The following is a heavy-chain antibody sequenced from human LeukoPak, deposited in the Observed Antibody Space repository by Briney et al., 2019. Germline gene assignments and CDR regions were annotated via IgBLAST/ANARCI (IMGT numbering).Heavy chain of an antibody. CDR1: GFTFSSYA. J-gene: IGHJ4*02. CDR3: AKAYSSSWYSDFFDY. CDR2: ISYDGSNK. Sequence: GSLRLSCAASGFTFSSYAMHWVRQAPGKGLEWVAVISYDGSNKYYADSVKGRFTISRDNSKNTLYLQMNSLRAEDTAVYYCAKAYSSSWYSDFFDYWGQGTLVTVSS. V-gene: IGHV3-30-3*01. D-gene: IGHD6-13*01.